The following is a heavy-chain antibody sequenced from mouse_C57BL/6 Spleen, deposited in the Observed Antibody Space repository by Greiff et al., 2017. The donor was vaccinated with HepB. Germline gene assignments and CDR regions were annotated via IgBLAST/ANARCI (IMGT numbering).Heavy chain of an antibody. CDR2: INPNNGGT. CDR1: GYTFTDYY. V-gene: IGHV1-26*01. D-gene: IGHD1-1*01. J-gene: IGHJ2*01. Sequence: EVQLQQSGPELVKPGASVKISCKASGYTFTDYYMNWVKQSHGKSLEWIGDINPNNGGTSYNQKFKGKATLTVDKSSSTAYMELRSLTSEDSAVYYCARRGTVDYFDYWGQGTTLTVSS. CDR3: ARRGTVDYFDY.